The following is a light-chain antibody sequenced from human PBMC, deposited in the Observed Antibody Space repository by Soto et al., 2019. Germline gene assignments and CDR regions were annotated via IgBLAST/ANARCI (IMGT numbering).Light chain of an antibody. V-gene: IGKV3-15*01. CDR2: GAS. CDR1: QSVSSK. CDR3: QQYNNWPPIT. J-gene: IGKJ5*01. Sequence: EIVMTQSPATLSVSPGERATLSCSASQSVSSKLAWYQQKPGQAPRLLIYGASTRATGIPARFSGSGSGTEFTLTISSLQSEDFAVYDCQQYNNWPPITFGQGTRLEIK.